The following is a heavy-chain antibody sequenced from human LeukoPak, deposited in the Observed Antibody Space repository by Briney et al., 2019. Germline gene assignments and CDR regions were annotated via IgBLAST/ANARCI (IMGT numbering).Heavy chain of an antibody. CDR1: GYTFTSYD. CDR3: AIPNGATYSGGYAFDY. Sequence: ASVKVSCKASGYTFTSYDINWVRQATGQGLEWMGWMNPNSGNTGYAQKFQGRVTMTRNTSISTACMELSSLRSEDTAVYYCAIPNGATYSGGYAFDYWGQGTLVTVSS. V-gene: IGHV1-8*01. J-gene: IGHJ4*02. CDR2: MNPNSGNT. D-gene: IGHD1-26*01.